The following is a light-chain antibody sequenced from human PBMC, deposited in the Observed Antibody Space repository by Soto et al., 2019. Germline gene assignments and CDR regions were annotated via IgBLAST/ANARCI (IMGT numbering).Light chain of an antibody. J-gene: IGKJ1*01. CDR3: QQYYSFPWT. CDR1: QGISNY. Sequence: DIQMTQSPSSLPASVGDRISITCRASQGISNYLSWYQQKPGKAPKLLIYGTSNLQSGVPSRFSGSGSGTDFTLTISCLQSEDFATYYCQQYYSFPWTFGQGTKVDIK. CDR2: GTS. V-gene: IGKV1-39*01.